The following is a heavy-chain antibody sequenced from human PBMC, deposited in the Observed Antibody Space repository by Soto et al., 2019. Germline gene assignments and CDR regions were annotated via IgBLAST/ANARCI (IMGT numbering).Heavy chain of an antibody. Sequence: VQLVESGGGLVKPGGSLRLSCSASGFTFSDYHMTWIRQAPGRGLAWVSTITDTGGDAKYADSVRGRFTISRDNSKKTLYLQMSSLRADDSAVYFCARGSKDSYPGSRIFDFWGRGTLVTVSS. V-gene: IGHV3-23*04. CDR2: ITDTGGDA. CDR1: GFTFSDYH. D-gene: IGHD3-10*01. CDR3: ARGSKDSYPGSRIFDF. J-gene: IGHJ4*02.